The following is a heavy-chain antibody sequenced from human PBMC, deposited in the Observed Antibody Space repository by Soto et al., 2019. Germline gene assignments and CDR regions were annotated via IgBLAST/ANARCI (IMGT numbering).Heavy chain of an antibody. D-gene: IGHD3-10*01. J-gene: IGHJ6*01. CDR2: IIPIDATV. CDR1: GGTFSNYA. CDR3: ARDLLGFGYTYADV. Sequence: QVQLVQSGAEVKKPGSSVKVSCKASGGTFSNYALISWVRQAPGQGLEWMGGIIPIDATVNYAQKFQGRITITADECTTAAYMDLGSLRSEDTAVYYCARDLLGFGYTYADVWGQGTTVTVSS. V-gene: IGHV1-69*12.